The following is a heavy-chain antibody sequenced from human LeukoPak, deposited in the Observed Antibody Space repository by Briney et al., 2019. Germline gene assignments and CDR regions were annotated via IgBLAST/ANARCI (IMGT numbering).Heavy chain of an antibody. CDR2: IKQDGSEK. CDR1: GFTFSSYW. CDR3: ARADWSAGDYYYYYGMDV. Sequence: GGSLRLSCAASGFTFSSYWMSWVRQAPGKGLEWVANIKQDGSEKHYVDSVKGRFTISRDNAKNSLYLQMNSLRAEDTAVYYCARADWSAGDYYYYYGMDVWGKGTTVTVSS. V-gene: IGHV3-7*03. D-gene: IGHD3-9*01. J-gene: IGHJ6*04.